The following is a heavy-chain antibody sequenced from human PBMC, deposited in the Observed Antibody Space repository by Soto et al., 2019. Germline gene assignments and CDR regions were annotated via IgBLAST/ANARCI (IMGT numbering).Heavy chain of an antibody. V-gene: IGHV1-3*05. Sequence: QVPLVQSGAEEKKPGDSVRVSCTASGYTFTTSIIHWVRQAPGQSPEWMAWINAGSGNTKYSQNFQGRVTITRDTSASTAYLELSSLRSEDTAVYYCARDRGPLDNWGQGTLVTVSS. CDR3: ARDRGPLDN. CDR1: GYTFTTSI. J-gene: IGHJ4*02. CDR2: INAGSGNT.